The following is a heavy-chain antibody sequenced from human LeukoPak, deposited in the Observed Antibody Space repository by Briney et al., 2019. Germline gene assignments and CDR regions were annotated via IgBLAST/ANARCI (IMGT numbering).Heavy chain of an antibody. V-gene: IGHV3-21*01. D-gene: IGHD3-22*01. J-gene: IGHJ4*02. Sequence: PGGSLRLSCAASGFTFSSYSMNWVRQAPGKGLEWVSSISSSSSYIYYADSVKGRFTISRDNAKNSLYLQMNGLRAEDTAVYYCASGFPHRDYYDSSGYYLFDYWGQGTLVTVSS. CDR2: ISSSSSYI. CDR3: ASGFPHRDYYDSSGYYLFDY. CDR1: GFTFSSYS.